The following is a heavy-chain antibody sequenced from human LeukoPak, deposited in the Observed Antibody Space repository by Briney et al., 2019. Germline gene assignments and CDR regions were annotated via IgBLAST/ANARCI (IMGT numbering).Heavy chain of an antibody. CDR1: GFTFSSYS. D-gene: IGHD5-12*01. V-gene: IGHV3-21*01. Sequence: SGGSLRLSCAASGFTFSSYSMNWVRQAPGKGLEWVSSISSSSSYIYYADSVRGRFTISRDNAKNSLYLQMNSLRAEDTAVYYCARGRYSGYDYVWFDPWGQGTLVTVSS. CDR3: ARGRYSGYDYVWFDP. CDR2: ISSSSSYI. J-gene: IGHJ5*02.